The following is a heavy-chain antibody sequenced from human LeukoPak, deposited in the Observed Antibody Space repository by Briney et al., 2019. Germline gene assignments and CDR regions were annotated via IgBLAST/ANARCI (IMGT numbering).Heavy chain of an antibody. V-gene: IGHV3-66*01. Sequence: PAGSLRLSCVASGFIVSSYYMTWVRQAPGKGLEWGTVIYSGGRTYYADSVKGRVAISRDNSKNTVFLQMSSVRAEDTAVYYCARSYSNHLFGMDVWGQGTTVTVTS. CDR3: ARSYSNHLFGMDV. D-gene: IGHD4-11*01. CDR2: IYSGGRT. CDR1: GFIVSSYY. J-gene: IGHJ6*02.